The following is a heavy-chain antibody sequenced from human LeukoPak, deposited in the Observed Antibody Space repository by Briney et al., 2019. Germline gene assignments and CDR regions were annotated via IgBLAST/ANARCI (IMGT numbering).Heavy chain of an antibody. Sequence: GGSLRLSCAASGFTFSSYAMSWVRQAPGKGTEWVSGICGCGGSTYYADSVKGRLTIYRDNSKNTLSLQMNSLRAEDTAAYYCAKFGDSSGYYFVPPDAFDIWGQGTMVTVSS. V-gene: IGHV3-23*01. CDR1: GFTFSSYA. D-gene: IGHD3-22*01. J-gene: IGHJ3*02. CDR2: ICGCGGST. CDR3: AKFGDSSGYYFVPPDAFDI.